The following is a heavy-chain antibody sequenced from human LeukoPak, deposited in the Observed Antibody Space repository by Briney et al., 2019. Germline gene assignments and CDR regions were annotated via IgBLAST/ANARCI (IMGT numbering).Heavy chain of an antibody. CDR3: ARHRETTAGTLDY. J-gene: IGHJ4*02. CDR1: GGSISSGDYY. CDR2: IYYSGST. Sequence: SETLSLTCTVSGGSISSGDYYWSWIRQPPGKGLEWIGYIYYSGSTYYNPSLKSRVTISVDTSKNQFSLKLSSVTAADTAVYYCARHRETTAGTLDYWGQGTPVTVSS. D-gene: IGHD6-13*01. V-gene: IGHV4-30-4*01.